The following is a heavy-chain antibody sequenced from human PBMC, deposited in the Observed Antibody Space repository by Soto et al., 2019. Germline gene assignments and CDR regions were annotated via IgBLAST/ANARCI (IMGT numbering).Heavy chain of an antibody. Sequence: ASVKVSCKASGYTFTSYDINWLRQSTGQGLEWMGWINPNSGNTGYAQKFQGRVTMTRNTSISTAYMELSSLRSEDTAVYYCAIPTLFNGWEDAFDIWGQGTMVTVSS. D-gene: IGHD1-26*01. J-gene: IGHJ3*02. CDR3: AIPTLFNGWEDAFDI. CDR2: INPNSGNT. V-gene: IGHV1-8*01. CDR1: GYTFTSYD.